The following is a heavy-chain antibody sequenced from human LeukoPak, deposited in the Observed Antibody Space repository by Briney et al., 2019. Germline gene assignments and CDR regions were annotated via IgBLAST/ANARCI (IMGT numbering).Heavy chain of an antibody. CDR3: VRFFPYDSGSYFEY. J-gene: IGHJ4*02. V-gene: IGHV1-69*06. CDR2: IIPIFDTA. CDR1: GDTFSNYA. D-gene: IGHD3-10*01. Sequence: ASVMVSCKASGDTFSNYAISWVRQAPGQGLEWMGGIIPIFDTANYAQKLQGRITITADKSTSTAYMELSGLRSEDTAVYYCVRFFPYDSGSYFEYWGQGTLVTVSS.